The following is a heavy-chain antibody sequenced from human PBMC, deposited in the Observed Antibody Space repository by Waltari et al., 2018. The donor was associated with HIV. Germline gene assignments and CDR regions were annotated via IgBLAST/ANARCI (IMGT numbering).Heavy chain of an antibody. Sequence: QVQLQESGPGLVKPSETLSLTCSVSDYSISSTYYWGWIRQPPGKGLERIGSIYHSGRTYHTPSLKSLVTISVDTSKNQFSLKLSSVTAADTAVYYCAREPPPSIFYDTLSADDIHPFDIWGQGTMVTVSS. CDR3: AREPPPSIFYDTLSADDIHPFDI. V-gene: IGHV4-38-2*02. CDR2: IYHSGRT. D-gene: IGHD3-9*01. J-gene: IGHJ3*02. CDR1: DYSISSTYY.